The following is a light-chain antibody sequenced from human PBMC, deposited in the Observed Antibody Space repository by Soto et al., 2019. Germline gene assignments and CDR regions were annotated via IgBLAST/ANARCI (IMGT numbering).Light chain of an antibody. CDR3: QAWGTGGV. J-gene: IGLJ3*02. CDR1: SGHSDYA. CDR2: VTSDGSH. Sequence: QPVLTQSPSASASPGASVKLTCTLSSGHSDYAIAWHQQQPEKGPRYLMKVTSDGSHTKGDGIPDRFSGSSSGADRYLTISSLRSDDEADYYCQAWGTGGVFGGGTEVTVL. V-gene: IGLV4-69*01.